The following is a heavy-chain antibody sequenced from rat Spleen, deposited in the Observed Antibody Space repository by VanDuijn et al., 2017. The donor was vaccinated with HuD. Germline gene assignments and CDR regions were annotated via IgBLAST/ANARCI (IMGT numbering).Heavy chain of an antibody. CDR2: ISPSGKST. D-gene: IGHD1-4*01. J-gene: IGHJ4*01. Sequence: EVQLVESGGGLVQPGRSMTLSCAASGFTFSNYDMAWVRQAPKKGLEWVASISPSGKSTYYRDSVKGRFTISRDNAESTLYLQMDGLRSEETATYYCARHPFDYPGPPGVMDAWGQGASVTVSS. V-gene: IGHV5S11*01. CDR3: ARHPFDYPGPPGVMDA. CDR1: GFTFSNYD.